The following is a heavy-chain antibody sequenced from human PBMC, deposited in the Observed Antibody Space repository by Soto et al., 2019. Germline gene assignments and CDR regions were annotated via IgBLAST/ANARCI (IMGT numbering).Heavy chain of an antibody. V-gene: IGHV1-18*01. CDR1: GYNFFGYG. D-gene: IGHD3-22*01. J-gene: IGHJ4*01. CDR3: ARGRRPLIGGLYDTSRYFDH. CDR2: ISVYNAKT. Sequence: GPSVKVSCKASGYNFFGYGLSWVRQAPGQGLEWMGWISVYNAKTNYAQKFQGRFTMTPDTSATTVYMELRSLTSDDTAVYYCARGRRPLIGGLYDTSRYFDHWGHVTLVTVSS.